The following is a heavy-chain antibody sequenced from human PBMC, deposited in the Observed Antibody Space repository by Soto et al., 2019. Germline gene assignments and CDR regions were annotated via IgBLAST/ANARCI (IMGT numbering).Heavy chain of an antibody. CDR3: ARGGITIFGVVDY. V-gene: IGHV1-2*02. Sequence: ASVKVSCKASGYTFADYYMHWVRQAPGQGLEWVGWINPKSGGTNYAQKFQGRVTMTRDTSISTAYMELSMLRSEDTAVYYCARGGITIFGVVDYWGQGTLVTVS. D-gene: IGHD3-3*01. CDR1: GYTFADYY. J-gene: IGHJ4*02. CDR2: INPKSGGT.